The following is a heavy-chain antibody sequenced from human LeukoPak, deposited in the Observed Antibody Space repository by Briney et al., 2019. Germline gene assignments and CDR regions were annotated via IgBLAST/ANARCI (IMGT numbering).Heavy chain of an antibody. Sequence: SETLSLTCTVSGGSISSYYWSWIRQPPGKRLEWIGYIYYSGSTNYNPSLKSRVTISVDTSKNQFSLKLSSVTAADTAVYYCARGSCSSTSCYLNWFDPWGQGTLVTVSS. CDR1: GGSISSYY. CDR3: ARGSCSSTSCYLNWFDP. CDR2: IYYSGST. V-gene: IGHV4-59*01. D-gene: IGHD2-2*01. J-gene: IGHJ5*02.